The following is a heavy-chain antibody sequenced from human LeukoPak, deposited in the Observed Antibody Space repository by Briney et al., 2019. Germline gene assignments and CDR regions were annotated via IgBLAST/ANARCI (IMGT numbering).Heavy chain of an antibody. CDR2: ISGSGGST. J-gene: IGHJ5*02. CDR3: ATSPTYYDFRSGYYTVQWFDP. CDR1: GFTFSSYA. D-gene: IGHD3-3*01. Sequence: GGSLRLSCAASGFTFSSYAMSWVRQAPGKGLEWVSAISGSGGSTYYADSVKGRFTISRDNSKNTLYLQMDSLRAEDTAVYYCATSPTYYDFRSGYYTVQWFDPWGQGTLVTVSS. V-gene: IGHV3-23*01.